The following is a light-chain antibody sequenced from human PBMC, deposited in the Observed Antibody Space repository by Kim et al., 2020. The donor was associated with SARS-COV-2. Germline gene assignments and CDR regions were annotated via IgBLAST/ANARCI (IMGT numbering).Light chain of an antibody. CDR1: QDISSA. J-gene: IGKJ4*01. CDR3: QQFSNSLFT. V-gene: IGKV1D-13*01. Sequence: ASQLTQSPSSLSASVGDRVTITCRASQDISSALAWYQQKPGKAPKVLIYDASSLESGVPSRFGGSGSGTDFTLTISSLQPEDFATYYCQQFSNSLFTFGGGTKVDIK. CDR2: DAS.